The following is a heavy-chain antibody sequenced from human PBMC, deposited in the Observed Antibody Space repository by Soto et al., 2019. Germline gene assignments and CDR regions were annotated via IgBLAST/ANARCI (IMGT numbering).Heavy chain of an antibody. CDR1: GGTFSSYA. CDR3: ATTLIAVAGSYRGWFDP. J-gene: IGHJ5*02. V-gene: IGHV1-69*13. Sequence: SVKVSCKASGGTFSSYAISWVRQAPGQGLEWMGGIIPIFGTANYAQKFQGRVTITADESTSTAYMELSSLRSEDTAVYYCATTLIAVAGSYRGWFDPWGQGTLVTVSS. D-gene: IGHD6-19*01. CDR2: IIPIFGTA.